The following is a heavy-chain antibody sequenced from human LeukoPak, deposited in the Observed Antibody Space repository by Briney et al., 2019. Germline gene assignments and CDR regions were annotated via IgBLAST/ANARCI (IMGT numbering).Heavy chain of an antibody. V-gene: IGHV3-23*01. CDR3: AKDEGTGYSSSWYYFDY. J-gene: IGHJ4*02. CDR1: GFTFSSYA. D-gene: IGHD6-13*01. Sequence: GGSLRLSCAASGFTFSSYAMSWVRQAPGKGLEWVSAISGSGGSTYYADSAKGRFTISRDNSKNTLYLQMNSLRAEDTAVYYCAKDEGTGYSSSWYYFDYWGQGTLVTVSS. CDR2: ISGSGGST.